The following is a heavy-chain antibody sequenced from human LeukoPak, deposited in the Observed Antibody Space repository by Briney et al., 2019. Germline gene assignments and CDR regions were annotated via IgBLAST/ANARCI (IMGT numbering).Heavy chain of an antibody. CDR3: ARDDGYFDS. Sequence: GGSLRLSCAASGFTFSSYAMTWVRQAPGKGLEWVSLISGSGSTTYYADSVKGRFTISRDNSKNTLYLQMNSLRVEDTAVYYCARDDGYFDSWGQGTLVTVSS. V-gene: IGHV3-23*01. CDR2: ISGSGSTT. J-gene: IGHJ4*02. CDR1: GFTFSSYA. D-gene: IGHD4-17*01.